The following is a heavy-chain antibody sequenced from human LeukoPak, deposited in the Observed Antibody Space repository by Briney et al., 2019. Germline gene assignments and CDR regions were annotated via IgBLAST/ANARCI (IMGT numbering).Heavy chain of an antibody. V-gene: IGHV3-23*01. CDR3: AKDRSDSSSWYCVDV. CDR1: GFTFSYYA. D-gene: IGHD6-13*01. Sequence: GGSLRLSCAASGFTFSYYAMSWVRQAPGKGLEWVSGISGSADTTYYADSVKGRFTISRDNSKNTLYLQMNSLRAEDTAVYYCAKDRSDSSSWYCVDVWGQGTMVTVSS. J-gene: IGHJ6*02. CDR2: ISGSADTT.